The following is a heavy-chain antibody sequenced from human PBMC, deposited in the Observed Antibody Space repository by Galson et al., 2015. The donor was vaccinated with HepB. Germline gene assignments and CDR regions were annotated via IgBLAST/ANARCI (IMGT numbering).Heavy chain of an antibody. CDR2: IIPIFGTA. V-gene: IGHV1-69*13. CDR3: ARGDCSSTSCYTGGLAARYYYYMDV. Sequence: SVKVSCKASGGTFSSYAISWVRQAPGQGLEWMGGIIPIFGTANYAQKFQGRVTITADESTSTAYMELSSLRSEDTAVYYCARGDCSSTSCYTGGLAARYYYYMDVWGKGTTVTVSS. D-gene: IGHD2-2*02. CDR1: GGTFSSYA. J-gene: IGHJ6*03.